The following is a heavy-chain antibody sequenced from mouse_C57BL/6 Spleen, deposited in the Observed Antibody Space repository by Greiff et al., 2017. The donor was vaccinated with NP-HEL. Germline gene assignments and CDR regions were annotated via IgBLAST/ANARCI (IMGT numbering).Heavy chain of an antibody. J-gene: IGHJ1*03. CDR3: ARGGVITTVVATFYWYFDV. D-gene: IGHD1-1*01. CDR2: IDPSDSYT. Sequence: QVQLQQPGAELVKPGASVKLSCKASGYTFTSYWMQWVKQRPGQGLEWIGEIDPSDSYTNYNQKFKGKATLTVDTSSSTAYMQLSSLTSEDSAVYYCARGGVITTVVATFYWYFDVWGTGTTVTVSS. CDR1: GYTFTSYW. V-gene: IGHV1-50*01.